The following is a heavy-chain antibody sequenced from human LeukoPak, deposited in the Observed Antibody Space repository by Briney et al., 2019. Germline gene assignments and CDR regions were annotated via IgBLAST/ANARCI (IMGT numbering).Heavy chain of an antibody. D-gene: IGHD2-2*01. J-gene: IGHJ5*02. CDR1: GFTFSSYS. Sequence: GGSLRLSCAASGFTFSSYSMNWVRQAPGKGLEWVSSISSSSSYIYYADSVKGRFTISRDNAKNSLYLQMNSLNTEDTALYYCACTSCWGRFDPWGQGSLVTVSS. CDR3: ACTSCWGRFDP. V-gene: IGHV3-21*04. CDR2: ISSSSSYI.